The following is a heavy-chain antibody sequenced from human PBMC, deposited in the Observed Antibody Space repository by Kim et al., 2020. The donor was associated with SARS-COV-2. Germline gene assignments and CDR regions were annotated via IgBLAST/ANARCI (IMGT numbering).Heavy chain of an antibody. CDR3: AREEWLQFFFDY. V-gene: IGHV3-33*08. D-gene: IGHD5-12*01. CDR1: GFTFSSYG. CDR2: IWYDGSNK. Sequence: GGSLRLSCAASGFTFSSYGMHWVRQAPGKGLEWVAVIWYDGSNKYYADSVKGRFTISRDNSKNTLYLQMNSLRAEDTAVYYCAREEWLQFFFDYWGQGTLVTVSS. J-gene: IGHJ4*02.